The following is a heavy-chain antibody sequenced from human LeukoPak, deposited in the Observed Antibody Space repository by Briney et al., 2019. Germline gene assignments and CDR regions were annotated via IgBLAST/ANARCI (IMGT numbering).Heavy chain of an antibody. D-gene: IGHD3-9*01. J-gene: IGHJ4*02. CDR2: IYYSGST. V-gene: IGHV4-31*03. CDR1: GGSISSGGYY. Sequence: KTSQTLSLTCTVSGGSISSGGYYWSWVRQHPGKGLEWIGYIYYSGSTYYNPSLKSRVTISVDTSKNQFSLKLSSVTAADTAVYYCARGSALRYFDGSPIDYWGQGTLVTVSS. CDR3: ARGSALRYFDGSPIDY.